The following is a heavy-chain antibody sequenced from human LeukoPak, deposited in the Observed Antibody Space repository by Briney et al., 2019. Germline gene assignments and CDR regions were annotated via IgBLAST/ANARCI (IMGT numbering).Heavy chain of an antibody. CDR1: GDSVSNNNAA. CDR3: ASSSLRGSDAFDI. J-gene: IGHJ3*02. D-gene: IGHD3-16*01. Sequence: SETLSLTCAISGDSVSNNNAAWNWIRQSPSRGLEWLGRTYYRSKWYTDYAVSVSSRITINPDASKNQFSLQLNSVTPEDTAVYYCASSSLRGSDAFDIWGQGTMVTVSS. CDR2: TYYRSKWYT. V-gene: IGHV6-1*01.